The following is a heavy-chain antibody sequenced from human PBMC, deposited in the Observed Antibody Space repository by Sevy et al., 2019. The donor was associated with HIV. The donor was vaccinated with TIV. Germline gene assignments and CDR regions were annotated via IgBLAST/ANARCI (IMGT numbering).Heavy chain of an antibody. Sequence: GVSLRLSCVASGFTISEHYMEWVRQAPGKGLEWVGRTRNKADGYTTEYAASVKGRFTISRDESKNSLYVQMNSLKTEDTAVYYCATHAGIAAAGRVFDYWGQGTLVTVSS. CDR2: TRNKADGYTT. CDR1: GFTISEHY. D-gene: IGHD6-13*01. CDR3: ATHAGIAAAGRVFDY. J-gene: IGHJ4*02. V-gene: IGHV3-72*01.